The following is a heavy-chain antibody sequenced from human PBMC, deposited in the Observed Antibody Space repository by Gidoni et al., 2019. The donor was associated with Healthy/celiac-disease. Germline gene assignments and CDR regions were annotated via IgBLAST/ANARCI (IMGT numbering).Heavy chain of an antibody. Sequence: DVQLVESGGVVVQPGGSLRLSCAASGFTFDDYTMHWVRQAPGKGLEWVSLISWDGGSTYYADSVKGRFTISRDNSKNSLYLQMNSLRTEDTALYYCAKDQGGARCLDYWGQGTLVTVSS. CDR3: AKDQGGARCLDY. CDR2: ISWDGGST. D-gene: IGHD4-17*01. V-gene: IGHV3-43*01. J-gene: IGHJ4*02. CDR1: GFTFDDYT.